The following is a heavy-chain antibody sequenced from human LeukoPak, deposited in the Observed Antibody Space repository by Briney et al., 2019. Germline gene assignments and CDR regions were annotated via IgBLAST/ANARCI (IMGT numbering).Heavy chain of an antibody. CDR1: GFTFSSYA. V-gene: IGHV3-23*01. D-gene: IGHD1-7*01. CDR2: ISGSGAST. CDR3: AKPTWNSAPNH. J-gene: IGHJ5*02. Sequence: GGSLRLSCAASGFTFSSYAMSWVRQAPGRGLEWVSAISGSGASTYYADSVKGRFTISRDNSKNTLYLQMNSLRAEDTAGYYAAKPTWNSAPNHWAPGPRVTVSS.